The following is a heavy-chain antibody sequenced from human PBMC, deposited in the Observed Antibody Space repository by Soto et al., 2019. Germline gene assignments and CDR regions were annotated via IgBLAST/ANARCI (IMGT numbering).Heavy chain of an antibody. V-gene: IGHV6-1*01. D-gene: IGHD6-19*01. CDR3: ARDGSGFHWYFDV. J-gene: IGHJ2*01. Sequence: QVQLQQSGPGLVKPSQTLSLMCDISGDSVSSVTATWSWIRQSPSRGLEWLGRTYYRSKWYNDYAMSVKGRIVITPDTSKNQVSLQLNSVTPEDTATYFCARDGSGFHWYFDVWGRGTPVTVSS. CDR1: GDSVSSVTAT. CDR2: TYYRSKWYN.